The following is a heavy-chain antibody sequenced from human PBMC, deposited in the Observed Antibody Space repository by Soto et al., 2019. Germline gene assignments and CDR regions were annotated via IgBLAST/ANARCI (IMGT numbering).Heavy chain of an antibody. Sequence: GESLKISCTGSGYSFTSYLIGWVRQMPGKGLEWMGIIYPGDSDTRYSPSFQGQVTISADKSISTAYLQWSSLKASDTAMYYCARQLRPDYYCMDVWGKGTTVTVSS. J-gene: IGHJ6*03. CDR3: ARQLRPDYYCMDV. D-gene: IGHD4-17*01. CDR1: GYSFTSYL. V-gene: IGHV5-51*01. CDR2: IYPGDSDT.